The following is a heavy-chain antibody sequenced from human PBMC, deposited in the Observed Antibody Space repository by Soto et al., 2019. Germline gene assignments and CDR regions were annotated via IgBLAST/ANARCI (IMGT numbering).Heavy chain of an antibody. CDR2: ISYDGSSK. CDR1: GFIFRNYV. J-gene: IGHJ5*02. D-gene: IGHD4-17*01. Sequence: QVQLVESGGGVVQPGRSLRLSCAASGFIFRNYVIHWVRQAPGKGLEWVALISYDGSSKYYADSVKGRFTISRDNSKNTRPLQINSLSAEDTAVYYCTRADPPVTLSVFDPWGQGTLVTVSS. V-gene: IGHV3-30-3*01. CDR3: TRADPPVTLSVFDP.